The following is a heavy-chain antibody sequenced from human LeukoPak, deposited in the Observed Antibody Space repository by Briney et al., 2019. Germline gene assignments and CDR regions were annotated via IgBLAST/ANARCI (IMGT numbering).Heavy chain of an antibody. Sequence: ASVKVSCKASGYTFTSYGISWVRQAPGQGLEWMGWISAYNGNTNYAQKLQGRVTMTTDTSTSTAYMELRSLRSDDTAVYYCARVVEQQPVRGLDWFDPWGQGTLVTVSS. V-gene: IGHV1-18*01. CDR2: ISAYNGNT. D-gene: IGHD6-13*01. CDR1: GYTFTSYG. J-gene: IGHJ5*02. CDR3: ARVVEQQPVRGLDWFDP.